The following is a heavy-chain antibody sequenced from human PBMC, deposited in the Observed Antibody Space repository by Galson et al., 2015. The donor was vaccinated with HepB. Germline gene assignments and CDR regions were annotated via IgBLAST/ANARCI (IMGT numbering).Heavy chain of an antibody. CDR2: IWYDGSNK. V-gene: IGHV3-33*01. Sequence: SLRLSCAASGFSFSNYAMHWVRQAPGKGLEWVAVIWYDGSNKYYADSVKGRFTISRDNSKNTLYLHMNSLRAEDTAVYFCARGGTYDTYYFDYWGQGTLVTVSS. CDR1: GFSFSNYA. CDR3: ARGGTYDTYYFDY. D-gene: IGHD1-26*01. J-gene: IGHJ4*02.